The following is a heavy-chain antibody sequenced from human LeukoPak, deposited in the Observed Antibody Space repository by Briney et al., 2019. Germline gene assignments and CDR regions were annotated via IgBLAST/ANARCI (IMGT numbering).Heavy chain of an antibody. Sequence: GGSLRLSCAASGFTFSSYSMNWVRQAPGKGLEWVSSISSSSSYIYYADSVKGRFTISRDNAKNSLYLQMNSLRAEDTAVYYCGGWLVSRYYYYGMDVWGQGTTVTVSS. D-gene: IGHD6-19*01. J-gene: IGHJ6*02. CDR2: ISSSSSYI. V-gene: IGHV3-21*01. CDR3: GGWLVSRYYYYGMDV. CDR1: GFTFSSYS.